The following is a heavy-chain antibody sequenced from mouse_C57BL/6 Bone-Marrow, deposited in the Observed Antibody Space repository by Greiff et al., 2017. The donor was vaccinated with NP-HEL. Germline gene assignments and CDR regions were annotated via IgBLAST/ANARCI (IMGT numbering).Heavy chain of an antibody. V-gene: IGHV7-4*01. D-gene: IGHD2-3*01. CDR2: IRNKANGYTT. J-gene: IGHJ3*01. CDR3: VKDVPDVFPY. Sequence: DVKLVESGGGLVQPGASLRLSCAASGFTFTDYYMSWVRQPPGKAPEWVALIRNKANGYTTEYTASVKGRFTISRDKSQNILYLQMNTLRAEDSATYYCVKDVPDVFPYWGQGTLVTVSA. CDR1: GFTFTDYY.